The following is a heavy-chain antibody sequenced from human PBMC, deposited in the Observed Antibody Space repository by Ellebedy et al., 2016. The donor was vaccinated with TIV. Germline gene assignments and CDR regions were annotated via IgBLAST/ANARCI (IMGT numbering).Heavy chain of an antibody. D-gene: IGHD4-17*01. CDR2: INPNSGGT. J-gene: IGHJ4*02. Sequence: ASVKVSCQASGYTFTDYYIHWVRQAPGHGLEWMGWINPNSGGTNYAHQFQGWVTMTRDTSISTAYMELSRLRSDDTAVYYCARDGAGTTVFDYWGQGTLVTVSS. CDR1: GYTFTDYY. CDR3: ARDGAGTTVFDY. V-gene: IGHV1-2*04.